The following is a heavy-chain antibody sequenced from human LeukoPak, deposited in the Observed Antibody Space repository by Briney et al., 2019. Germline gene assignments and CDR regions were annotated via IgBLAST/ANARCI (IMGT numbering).Heavy chain of an antibody. CDR1: GFTLSSYS. CDR3: ARGSGSYQIFDY. V-gene: IGHV3-48*04. CDR2: ITSSSTTI. D-gene: IGHD1-26*01. Sequence: GGSLRLSCAASGFTLSSYSMNWVRQAPGKGLEWVSYITSSSTTIYYADSVKGRFTISRDNAKNSLFLQMNSLRAEDTAVYHCARGSGSYQIFDYWGQGTLVTVSS. J-gene: IGHJ4*02.